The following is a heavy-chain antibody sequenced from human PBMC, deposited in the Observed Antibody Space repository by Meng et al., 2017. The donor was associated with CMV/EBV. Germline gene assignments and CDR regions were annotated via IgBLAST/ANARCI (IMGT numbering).Heavy chain of an antibody. J-gene: IGHJ6*02. CDR3: ARDLHDCSSTSCYRYYYYYYGMDV. Sequence: ASVKVSCKASGYTFTGYYMHWVRQAPGQGLEWMGWINPNSGGTKYAQKFQGRVTMTRDTSISTAYMELSRLRSDDTAVYYCARDLHDCSSTSCYRYYYYYYGMDVWGQGTTVTVSS. CDR2: INPNSGGT. V-gene: IGHV1-2*02. CDR1: GYTFTGYY. D-gene: IGHD2-2*01.